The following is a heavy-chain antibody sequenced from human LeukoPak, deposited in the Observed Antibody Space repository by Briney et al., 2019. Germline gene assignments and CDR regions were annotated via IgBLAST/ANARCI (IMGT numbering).Heavy chain of an antibody. V-gene: IGHV4-39*02. J-gene: IGHJ4*02. D-gene: IGHD6-13*01. CDR2: IFYSGIT. Sequence: PSETLSLTCTVSGGSISSSRYYWGWIRQPPGKGLEWIGSIFYSGITYYNPSLKSRVTKSVDTSKNQFSLMLSSVTAADTAVYYCARDREKSSSWYFGYWGQGTLVTVSS. CDR1: GGSISSSRYY. CDR3: ARDREKSSSWYFGY.